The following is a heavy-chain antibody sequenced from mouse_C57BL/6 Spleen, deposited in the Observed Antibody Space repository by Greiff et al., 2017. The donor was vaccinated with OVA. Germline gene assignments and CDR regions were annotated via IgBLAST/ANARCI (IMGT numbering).Heavy chain of an antibody. V-gene: IGHV1-26*01. D-gene: IGHD1-1*01. CDR1: GYTFTDYY. J-gene: IGHJ2*01. Sequence: VQLQQSGPELVKPGASVKISCKASGYTFTDYYMNWVKQSHGKSLEWIGDINPNNGGTSYNQKFKGKATLTVDKSSSTAYMELRSLTSEDSAVYYCSYGSSHYWGQGTTLTVSS. CDR2: INPNNGGT. CDR3: SYGSSHY.